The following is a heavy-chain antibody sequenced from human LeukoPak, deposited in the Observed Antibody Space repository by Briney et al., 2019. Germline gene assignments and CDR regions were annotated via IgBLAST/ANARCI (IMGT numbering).Heavy chain of an antibody. Sequence: GGSLRLSCAASGFTFSSYSMNWVRQAPGKGLEWVSSISSSSSHIYYADSVKGRFTTSRDNAKNSLYLQMNNLRAEDTAVYYCARGGSCYSFDYWGQGTLVTVSS. D-gene: IGHD2-15*01. CDR3: ARGGSCYSFDY. J-gene: IGHJ4*02. V-gene: IGHV3-21*01. CDR2: ISSSSSHI. CDR1: GFTFSSYS.